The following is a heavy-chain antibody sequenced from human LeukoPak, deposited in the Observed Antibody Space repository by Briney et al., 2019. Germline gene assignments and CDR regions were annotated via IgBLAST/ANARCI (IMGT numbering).Heavy chain of an antibody. Sequence: PGGSLRLSCAASGFTFSSYSMNWVRQAPGKGLEWVAFIRYDGSNKYYADSVKGRFTISRDNSKNTLYLQMNSLRAEDTAVYYCAKDQEWELYAFDIWGQGTMVTVSS. CDR3: AKDQEWELYAFDI. CDR2: IRYDGSNK. D-gene: IGHD1-26*01. J-gene: IGHJ3*02. CDR1: GFTFSSYS. V-gene: IGHV3-30*02.